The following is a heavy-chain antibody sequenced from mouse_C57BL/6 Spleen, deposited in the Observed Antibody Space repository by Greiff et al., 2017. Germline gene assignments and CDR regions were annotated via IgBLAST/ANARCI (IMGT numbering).Heavy chain of an antibody. Sequence: VKLLESGAELMKPGASVKLSCKATGYTFTGYWIEWVKQRPGHGLEWIGEILPGSGGANYNEKFKGKATFTVDTSSNTAYMQLSSLTTVDSASYYCSGSYYSGRSYVGYWGQGTPLTVAS. J-gene: IGHJ2*01. CDR1: GYTFTGYW. CDR2: ILPGSGGA. CDR3: SGSYYSGRSYVGY. D-gene: IGHD1-1*01. V-gene: IGHV1-9*01.